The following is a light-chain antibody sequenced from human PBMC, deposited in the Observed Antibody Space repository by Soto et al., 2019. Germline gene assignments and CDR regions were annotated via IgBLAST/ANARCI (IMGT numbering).Light chain of an antibody. Sequence: DIQMTQSPSSLSASVGDRVTITCRASQSISKHLNWYQQKPGQAPKLLIYTASTLQSGVPTRFSGGGSGTEFTLTLSSLQPDDFATYYCQQTYGALYSFGQGTKVEI. CDR1: QSISKH. J-gene: IGKJ2*03. CDR3: QQTYGALYS. CDR2: TAS. V-gene: IGKV1-39*01.